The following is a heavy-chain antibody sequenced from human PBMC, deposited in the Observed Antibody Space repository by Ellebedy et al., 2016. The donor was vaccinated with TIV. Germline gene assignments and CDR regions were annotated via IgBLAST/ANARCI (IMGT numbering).Heavy chain of an antibody. CDR2: IKEDESEK. D-gene: IGHD4-17*01. J-gene: IGHJ4*02. CDR3: ARDRYGDYYFDS. V-gene: IGHV3-7*03. Sequence: GGSLRLXXGASGFTFSSYWMTWVRQAPGKGLEWVANIKEDESEKNYGDSVKGRFTISRDNAKNSLYLQMSSLRAEDTAVYYCARDRYGDYYFDSWGQGTLVIVSS. CDR1: GFTFSSYW.